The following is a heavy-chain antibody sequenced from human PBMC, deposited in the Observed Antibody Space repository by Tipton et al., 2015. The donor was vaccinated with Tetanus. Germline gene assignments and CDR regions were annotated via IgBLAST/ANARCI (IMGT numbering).Heavy chain of an antibody. CDR2: IYYSGST. Sequence: TLSLTCAVYGASFSDYYWSWIRQAPGKGLEWIGYIYYSGSTNYNPSLKSRVTISVDTSKNQFSLKLSSVTAADTAVYYCARGTGGYWGQGTLVTVSS. J-gene: IGHJ4*02. V-gene: IGHV4-59*01. CDR3: ARGTGGY. D-gene: IGHD2-8*02. CDR1: GASFSDYY.